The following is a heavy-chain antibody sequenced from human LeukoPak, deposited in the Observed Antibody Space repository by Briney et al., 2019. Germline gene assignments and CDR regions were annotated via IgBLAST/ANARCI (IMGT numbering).Heavy chain of an antibody. J-gene: IGHJ5*02. CDR3: ATQSIAARTSWFDP. CDR1: GGSFSGYY. Sequence: SETLSLTCAVYGGSFSGYYWSWIRQPPGKGLEWIGEINHSGSTNYNPSLKSRVTISVDTSKNQFSLKLSSVTAADTAVYYCATQSIAARTSWFDPWGQGTLVTVSS. CDR2: INHSGST. V-gene: IGHV4-34*01. D-gene: IGHD6-6*01.